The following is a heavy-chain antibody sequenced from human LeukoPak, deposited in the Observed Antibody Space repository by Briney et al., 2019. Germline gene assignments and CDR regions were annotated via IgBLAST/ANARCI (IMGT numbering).Heavy chain of an antibody. Sequence: GGSLRLSCATSGFSLSRNGMHWVRQAPGQGLEWVAFILSDGSYEYYADSVKGRFTISRDTSRNTLFLQMNSLRTEDTAVYYCARGKLWSGYYEDNWFDPWGQGTLVTVSS. J-gene: IGHJ5*02. V-gene: IGHV3-30*02. D-gene: IGHD3-3*01. CDR1: GFSLSRNG. CDR2: ILSDGSYE. CDR3: ARGKLWSGYYEDNWFDP.